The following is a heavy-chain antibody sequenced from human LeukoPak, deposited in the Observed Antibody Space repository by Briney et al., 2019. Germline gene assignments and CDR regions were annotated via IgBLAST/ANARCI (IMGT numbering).Heavy chain of an antibody. CDR3: ARGGASSRYFDY. D-gene: IGHD6-6*01. V-gene: IGHV4-59*01. CDR2: IDYSGST. CDR1: GVSISGDY. Sequence: PSETLSLTCTVSGVSISGDYWSWIRHPPGEGLEWIAWMAFIDYSGSTNYNPSLKSRVTISVDTSKNQLSLKLRSVTAADTAVYYCARGGASSRYFDYWGQGTLVTVSS. J-gene: IGHJ4*02.